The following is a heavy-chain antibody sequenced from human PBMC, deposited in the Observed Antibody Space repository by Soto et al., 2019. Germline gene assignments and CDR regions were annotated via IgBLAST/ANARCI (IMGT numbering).Heavy chain of an antibody. Sequence: GASVKVSCKAHGYTFTTSYVNWVRQAPGQGLEWMGIILPSSGSTSYAQNFQGRVTMTRDTSTSTVYMELTSLRIEDTAVYYCARARGYSFGLPQNWFDPWGQGTLVTVSS. J-gene: IGHJ5*02. D-gene: IGHD5-12*01. CDR2: ILPSSGST. V-gene: IGHV1-46*01. CDR1: GYTFTTSY. CDR3: ARARGYSFGLPQNWFDP.